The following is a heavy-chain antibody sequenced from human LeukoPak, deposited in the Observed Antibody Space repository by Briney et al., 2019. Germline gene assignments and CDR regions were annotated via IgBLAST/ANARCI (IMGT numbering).Heavy chain of an antibody. V-gene: IGHV5-51*01. CDR1: GYSFTSYW. CDR2: IYPGDSDT. J-gene: IGHJ3*02. D-gene: IGHD2-2*01. CDR3: ARGSVPAAERSDAFDI. Sequence: GESLKISCKGSGYSFTSYWIGWVRQMPGKGLEWMGIIYPGDSDTRYSPSFQGQVTISADKSISTAYLQWSSLKASDTAMYHCARGSVPAAERSDAFDIWGQGTVVTVSS.